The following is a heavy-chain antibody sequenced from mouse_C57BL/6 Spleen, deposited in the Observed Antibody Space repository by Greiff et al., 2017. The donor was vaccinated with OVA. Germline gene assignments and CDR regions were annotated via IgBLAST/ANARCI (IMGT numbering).Heavy chain of an antibody. V-gene: IGHV1-85*01. CDR1: GYTFTSYD. J-gene: IGHJ4*01. CDR3: ARRRYWDSLYYAMDY. Sequence: QVQLKESGPELVKPGASVKLSCKASGYTFTSYDINWVKQRPGQGLEWIGWIYPRDGSTKYNEKFKGKATLTVDTSSSTAYMELHSLTSEDSAVYFCARRRYWDSLYYAMDYWGQGTSVTVSS. D-gene: IGHD4-1*01. CDR2: IYPRDGST.